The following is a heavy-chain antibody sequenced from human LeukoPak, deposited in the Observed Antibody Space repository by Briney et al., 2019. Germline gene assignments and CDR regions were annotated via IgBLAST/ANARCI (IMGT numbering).Heavy chain of an antibody. D-gene: IGHD3-3*01. CDR1: GGTFTSYD. V-gene: IGHV1-8*01. CDR2: MNPNSGNT. Sequence: ASVKVSCKASGGTFTSYDINWVRQATGQGLEWMGWMNPNSGNTGYAQKFQGRVTMTRNTSISTAYMELSSLRSEDTAVYYCARGREVLDAFDIWGQGTMVTVSS. J-gene: IGHJ3*02. CDR3: ARGREVLDAFDI.